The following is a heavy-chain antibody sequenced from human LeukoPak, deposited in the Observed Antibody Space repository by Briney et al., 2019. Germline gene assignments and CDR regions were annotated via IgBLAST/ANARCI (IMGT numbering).Heavy chain of an antibody. V-gene: IGHV3-23*01. D-gene: IGHD6-13*01. Sequence: PGESLRLSCAASGFTFSNYVMSWVRQTPGKGPEWVSTISGRSDNTYYADSVRGRFTISRDNSKNTLYLQINNLRAEDTAVYYCAKGGAISSTFRFDPWGQGTLVSVSS. CDR1: GFTFSNYV. J-gene: IGHJ5*02. CDR2: ISGRSDNT. CDR3: AKGGAISSTFRFDP.